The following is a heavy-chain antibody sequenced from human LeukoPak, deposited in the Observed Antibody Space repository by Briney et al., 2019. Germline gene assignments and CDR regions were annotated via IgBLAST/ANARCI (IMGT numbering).Heavy chain of an antibody. J-gene: IGHJ3*02. Sequence: SETLSLTCSVSGGSLSGHYWSWIRRPPGKGPEWVAHIYDNGDTIYKPSLKSRLSMSIDTSKNRFSLKLTSVTASDTAVYYCARHYYVANSYPLDIWGQGTMVTVSS. CDR3: ARHYYVANSYPLDI. D-gene: IGHD3-10*02. V-gene: IGHV4-59*08. CDR2: IYDNGDT. CDR1: GGSLSGHY.